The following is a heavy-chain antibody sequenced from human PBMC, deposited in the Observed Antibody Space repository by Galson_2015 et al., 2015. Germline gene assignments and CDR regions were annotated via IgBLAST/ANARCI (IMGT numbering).Heavy chain of an antibody. CDR2: IYHSGST. D-gene: IGHD3-10*01. CDR1: GGSISSGGYP. CDR3: AREWTYYYGSGSYGAFDI. Sequence: TLSLTCAVSGGSISSGGYPWSWIRQPPGKGLEWIGYIYHSGSTYYNPSLKSRVTISVDRSKNQFSLKLSSVTAADTAVYYCAREWTYYYGSGSYGAFDIWGQGTMVTVSS. V-gene: IGHV4-30-2*01. J-gene: IGHJ3*02.